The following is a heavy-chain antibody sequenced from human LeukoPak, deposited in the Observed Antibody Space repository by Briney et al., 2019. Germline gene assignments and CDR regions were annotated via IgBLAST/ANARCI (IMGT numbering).Heavy chain of an antibody. CDR3: ARDLVATDIVVVPAVFDAFDI. D-gene: IGHD2-2*01. Sequence: GASVKVSCKASGGTFSSYAITWVRQAPGQGLEWMGGIIPIFGTANYAQKLQGRVTMTTDTSTSTAYMELRSLRSDDTAVYYCARDLVATDIVVVPAVFDAFDIWGQGTMVTVSS. J-gene: IGHJ3*02. CDR2: IIPIFGTA. V-gene: IGHV1-69*05. CDR1: GGTFSSYA.